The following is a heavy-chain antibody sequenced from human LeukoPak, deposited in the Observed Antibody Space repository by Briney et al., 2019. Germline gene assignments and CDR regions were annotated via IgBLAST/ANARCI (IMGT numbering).Heavy chain of an antibody. Sequence: SETLSLTCAVYVGSFSGYYWSWIRQPPGKGLEWIGEINHSGSTNYNPSLKSRVTISVDTSKNQFSLKLSSVTAADTAVYYCARAGVVVATTRELGFWGQGTLVTVSS. CDR3: ARAGVVVATTRELGF. CDR2: INHSGST. CDR1: VGSFSGYY. J-gene: IGHJ4*02. D-gene: IGHD2-15*01. V-gene: IGHV4-34*01.